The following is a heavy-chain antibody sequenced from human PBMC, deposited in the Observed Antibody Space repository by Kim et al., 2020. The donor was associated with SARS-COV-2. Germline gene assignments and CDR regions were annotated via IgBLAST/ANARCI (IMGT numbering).Heavy chain of an antibody. D-gene: IGHD6-19*01. CDR1: GYTFTSYG. V-gene: IGHV1-18*01. CDR3: ARAIGSSGWYTLVDY. Sequence: ASVKVSCKASGYTFTSYGISWVRQAPGQGLEWMGWISAYNGNTNYAQKLQGRVTMTTDTSTSTAYMELRSLRSDDTAVYYCARAIGSSGWYTLVDYWGQGTLVTVSS. J-gene: IGHJ4*02. CDR2: ISAYNGNT.